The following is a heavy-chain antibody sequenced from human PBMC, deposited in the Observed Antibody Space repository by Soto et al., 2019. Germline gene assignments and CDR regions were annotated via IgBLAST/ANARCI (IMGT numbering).Heavy chain of an antibody. CDR3: ARVAILTGYYPPRNDAFDI. V-gene: IGHV3-30-3*01. CDR2: ISYDGSNK. CDR1: GFTFSSYA. D-gene: IGHD3-9*01. J-gene: IGHJ3*02. Sequence: GGSLRLSCAASGFTFSSYAMHWVRQAPGKGLEWVAVISYDGSNKYYADSVKGRFTISRDNSKNTLYLQMNSLRAEDTAVYYCARVAILTGYYPPRNDAFDIWGQGTMVTVSS.